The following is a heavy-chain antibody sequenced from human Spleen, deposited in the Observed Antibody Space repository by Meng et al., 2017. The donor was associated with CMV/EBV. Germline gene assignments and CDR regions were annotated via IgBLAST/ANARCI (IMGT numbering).Heavy chain of an antibody. J-gene: IGHJ5*02. CDR2: IYYTGDS. Sequence: SSSSYSWGWIRQPPGRGLEWIGNIYYTGDSYYNPSLRSRVTILVDTSKNQFSLNLTSVTAADTAVYYCARAFDFWTGYYVGSSWFDPWGQGTLVTVSS. CDR3: ARAFDFWTGYYVGSSWFDP. V-gene: IGHV4-39*07. CDR1: SSSSYS. D-gene: IGHD3/OR15-3a*01.